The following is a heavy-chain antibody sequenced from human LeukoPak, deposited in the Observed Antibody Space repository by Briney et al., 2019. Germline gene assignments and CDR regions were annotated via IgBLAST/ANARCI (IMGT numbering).Heavy chain of an antibody. J-gene: IGHJ4*02. D-gene: IGHD6-19*01. CDR1: GGSISRGGYY. Sequence: PSQTLSLTCTVSGGSISRGGYYWIWIRQHPGKGLEWIGYIYYSGSTYYNPPLRSRVTISIDTSKNQFSLRLSSVTAADTAVYYCARHVRSSGLDYWGQGTLVIVSS. CDR3: ARHVRSSGLDY. V-gene: IGHV4-31*03. CDR2: IYYSGST.